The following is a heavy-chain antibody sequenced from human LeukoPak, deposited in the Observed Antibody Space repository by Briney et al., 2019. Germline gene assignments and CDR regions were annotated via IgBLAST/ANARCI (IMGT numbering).Heavy chain of an antibody. CDR1: GFTFSSYG. D-gene: IGHD5-12*01. CDR3: AKDHGSGYDWEYFDY. Sequence: PGGSLRLSCAASGFTFSSYGMHWVRQAPGKGPEWVTVISYDGSNKYYADSLKGRFTISRDNSKNTLYLQMNSLRAEDTAVYYCAKDHGSGYDWEYFDYWGQGTLVTVSS. J-gene: IGHJ4*02. V-gene: IGHV3-30*18. CDR2: ISYDGSNK.